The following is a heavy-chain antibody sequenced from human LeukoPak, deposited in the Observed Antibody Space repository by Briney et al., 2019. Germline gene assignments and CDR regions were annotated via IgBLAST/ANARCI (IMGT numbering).Heavy chain of an antibody. V-gene: IGHV3-20*04. CDR3: AREEGPYFDC. CDR1: GFTFHDHG. J-gene: IGHJ4*02. CDR2: LNWNGDNT. Sequence: PGGSLRLSCAASGFTFHDHGMSWVRQVPGKGLEWVSALNWNGDNTGYADSVKGRFTISRDNAKKSLYLQMNSLTAEDTAYYCAREEGPYFDCWGQGTLVTVSS.